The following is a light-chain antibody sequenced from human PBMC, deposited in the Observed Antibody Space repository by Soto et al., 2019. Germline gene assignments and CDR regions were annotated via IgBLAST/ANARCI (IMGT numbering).Light chain of an antibody. J-gene: IGKJ1*01. Sequence: EIVLTQSPAILSLSPGERATLSCRASQSISNYLAWYQHKPGQAPRLLIYDASSRATGIPARFGGSGSGTDFTLTISSLEPEDFAVYFCQLRSNWPPTWTFGQGTKVEVK. V-gene: IGKV3-11*01. CDR1: QSISNY. CDR3: QLRSNWPPTWT. CDR2: DAS.